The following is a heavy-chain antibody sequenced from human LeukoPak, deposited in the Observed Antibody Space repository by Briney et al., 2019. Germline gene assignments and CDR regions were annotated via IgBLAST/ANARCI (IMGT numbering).Heavy chain of an antibody. D-gene: IGHD3-22*01. Sequence: PSETLSLTCTVSGGSISSGDYYWSWIRQPPGKGLEWIGLIYYSGSTSYNPSLKSRVTISLDTSKNYFSLKLTSVTAADTAMYYCARGDYYDSSGYYYHWGQGTLVTVSS. CDR2: IYYSGST. J-gene: IGHJ5*02. CDR1: GGSISSGDYY. CDR3: ARGDYYDSSGYYYH. V-gene: IGHV4-30-4*08.